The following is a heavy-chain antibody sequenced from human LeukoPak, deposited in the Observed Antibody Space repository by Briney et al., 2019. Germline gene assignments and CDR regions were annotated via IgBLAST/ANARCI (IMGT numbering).Heavy chain of an antibody. V-gene: IGHV1-2*02. D-gene: IGHD2-2*01. CDR2: INPNSGGT. J-gene: IGHJ4*02. Sequence: ASVKVSCKASGYTFTGYYMHWVRQAPGQGLEWMGWINPNSGGTNYAQKFQGRVTMTRDTSISTAYMELSRLRSDDTAVCYCARAEVVVPAGPDYWGQGTLVTVSS. CDR3: ARAEVVVPAGPDY. CDR1: GYTFTGYY.